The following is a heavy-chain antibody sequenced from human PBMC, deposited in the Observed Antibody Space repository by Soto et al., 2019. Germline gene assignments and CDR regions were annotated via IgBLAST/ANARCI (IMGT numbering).Heavy chain of an antibody. CDR3: ARCYCTVGSCYTCWHFDL. CDR1: GYTFADYG. D-gene: IGHD2-15*01. J-gene: IGHJ2*01. CDR2: IGPYNGNT. Sequence: QAQLVQSGAEVKKPGASVKVSCQAGGYTFADYGISGVRQAPGQGLEWVGWIGPYNGNTNYAQNLQDRGTMTTDTSTNTAYMELRSLRSDDTALYYCARCYCTVGSCYTCWHFDLWGRGTLLTVSS. V-gene: IGHV1-18*01.